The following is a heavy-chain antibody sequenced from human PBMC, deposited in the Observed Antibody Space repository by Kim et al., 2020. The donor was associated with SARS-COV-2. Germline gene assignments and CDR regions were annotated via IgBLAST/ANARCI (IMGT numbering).Heavy chain of an antibody. J-gene: IGHJ4*02. V-gene: IGHV3-30*02. D-gene: IGHD6-13*01. CDR3: AKDLAAAAGGGALDY. Sequence: SVKGRFPISRDNSKNTLYLQMNSLRAEDTAVYYCAKDLAAAAGGGALDYWGQGTLVTVSS.